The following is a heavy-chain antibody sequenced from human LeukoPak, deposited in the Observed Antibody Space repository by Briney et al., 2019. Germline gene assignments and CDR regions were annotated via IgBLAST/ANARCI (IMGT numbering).Heavy chain of an antibody. D-gene: IGHD6-13*01. CDR2: ISYDGSNK. CDR3: VKAPIAAAGTNTYFDY. CDR1: GFTFSSYG. V-gene: IGHV3-30*18. Sequence: GRSLRLSCAASGFTFSSYGMHWVRQAPGKGLEWVTVISYDGSNKYYADSVKGRFTISRDNSKNTLYLQMNSLRAEDTAVYYCVKAPIAAAGTNTYFDYWGQGTLVTVSS. J-gene: IGHJ4*02.